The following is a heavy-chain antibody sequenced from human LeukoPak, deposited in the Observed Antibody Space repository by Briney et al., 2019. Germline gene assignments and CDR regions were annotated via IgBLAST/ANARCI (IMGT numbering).Heavy chain of an antibody. V-gene: IGHV4-34*01. CDR2: INHGGST. D-gene: IGHD4/OR15-4a*01. CDR3: AREGRMSMGIEY. J-gene: IGHJ4*02. CDR1: GGSLSGYF. Sequence: SETLSLTCAVYGGSLSGYFWSWIRQSPGKGLEWIGEINHGGSTNYNPSLKSRVTMSVDTSKNHFSLKLSSVTAADTAVYFCAREGRMSMGIEYWGQGTLVTVSS.